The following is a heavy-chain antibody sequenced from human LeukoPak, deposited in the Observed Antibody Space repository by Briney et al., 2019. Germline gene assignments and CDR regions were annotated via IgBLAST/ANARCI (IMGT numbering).Heavy chain of an antibody. CDR3: VRGRPHGNDY. D-gene: IGHD4-23*01. J-gene: IGHJ4*02. Sequence: GGSLRLSCAASGFIFGSYWMQWVRQAPGKGLVWVSRIASDGSSTTYADSVKGRFSISRDNAKNTLYLQMNSLRVEDTAVYYCVRGRPHGNDYWGQGTLVTVSS. CDR2: IASDGSST. V-gene: IGHV3-74*01. CDR1: GFIFGSYW.